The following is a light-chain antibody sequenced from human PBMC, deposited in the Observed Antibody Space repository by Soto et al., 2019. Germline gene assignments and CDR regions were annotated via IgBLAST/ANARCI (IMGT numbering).Light chain of an antibody. J-gene: IGLJ2*01. CDR2: DVS. Sequence: QSVLTQPASVSGSPGQSITISCTGTSSDVGGYNYVSWYQQHPGKAPKLMIYDVSNRPSGVSNRFSGSKSGNTASLTISGRQAEDEAEYYCSSYTSSSTLRVFGGGTKLTVL. CDR3: SSYTSSSTLRV. CDR1: SSDVGGYNY. V-gene: IGLV2-14*01.